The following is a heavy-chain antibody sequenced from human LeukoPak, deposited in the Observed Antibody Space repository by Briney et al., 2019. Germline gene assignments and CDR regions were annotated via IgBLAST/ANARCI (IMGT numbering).Heavy chain of an antibody. CDR3: AKDGYYYGSGSYYPGY. CDR1: GFTFSSYA. CDR2: ISCDGSNK. J-gene: IGHJ4*02. V-gene: IGHV3-30-3*01. Sequence: PGGSLRLSCAASGFTFSSYAMHWVRQAPGKGLEWVAVISCDGSNKYYADSVKGRFTISRDNSKNTLYLQMNSLRAEDTAVYYCAKDGYYYGSGSYYPGYWGQGTLVTVSS. D-gene: IGHD3-10*01.